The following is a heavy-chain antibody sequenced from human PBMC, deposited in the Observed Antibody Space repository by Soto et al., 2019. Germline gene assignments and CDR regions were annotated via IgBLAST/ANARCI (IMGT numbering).Heavy chain of an antibody. Sequence: EGQMLESGGGLVQPGGSLRLSCAASGFIFSNYAMSWVQQAPGKGLEWVAGMGGSNDDTYYADSVRGRFAISRDNSKSTLFLQMNSLRAEDTAVYFCAKDRVNHNSVWDPFDIWGQGTMVTVSS. V-gene: IGHV3-23*01. CDR2: MGGSNDDT. J-gene: IGHJ3*02. CDR1: GFIFSNYA. CDR3: AKDRVNHNSVWDPFDI. D-gene: IGHD2-21*01.